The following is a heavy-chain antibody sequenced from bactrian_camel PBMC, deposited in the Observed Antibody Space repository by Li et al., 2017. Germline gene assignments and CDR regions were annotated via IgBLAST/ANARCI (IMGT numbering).Heavy chain of an antibody. CDR1: GHTPSPIC. J-gene: IGHJ4*01. CDR2: ITRSGALT. V-gene: IGHV3S60*01. Sequence: VQLVESGGGSVQSGGSLRLSCTASGHTPSPICMGWFRQAPGKEREGVSSITRSGALTYYADPVKGRFTISRDNVKNTVYLQMNSLKLEDTAQYYCATKRASAYYIGGNYYGRVLNYWGQGTQVTVS. D-gene: IGHD2*01. CDR3: ATKRASAYYIGGNYYGRVLNY.